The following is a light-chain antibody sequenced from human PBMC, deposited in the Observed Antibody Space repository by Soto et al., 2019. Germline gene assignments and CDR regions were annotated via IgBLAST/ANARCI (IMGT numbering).Light chain of an antibody. CDR3: MQALQTPPT. CDR1: QSLLHSNGYNC. CDR2: LGS. V-gene: IGKV2-28*01. Sequence: DIVMTQSPLSLPVTPGEPASISCKSSQSLLHSNGYNCLNWYLQRPGQSPQLLIYLGSNRAAGVADMXSGSGSGTDFTLKISRVAAEDLGVYYCMQALQTPPTFGQGTKLEIK. J-gene: IGKJ2*01.